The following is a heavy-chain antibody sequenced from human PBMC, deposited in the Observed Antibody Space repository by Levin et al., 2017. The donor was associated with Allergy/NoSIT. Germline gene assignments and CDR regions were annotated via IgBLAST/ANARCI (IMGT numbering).Heavy chain of an antibody. CDR1: GFTFSAYS. CDR3: ARPHTAMVPYYYGMDV. V-gene: IGHV3-21*01. J-gene: IGHJ6*02. D-gene: IGHD5-18*01. Sequence: LSLTCAASGFTFSAYSMTWVRQAPGKGLEWVSSISTSSSYIYYADSVRGRFTISRDNAKNSLYLQMNSLRAEDPAVYYCARPHTAMVPYYYGMDVWGQGTTVTVSS. CDR2: ISTSSSYI.